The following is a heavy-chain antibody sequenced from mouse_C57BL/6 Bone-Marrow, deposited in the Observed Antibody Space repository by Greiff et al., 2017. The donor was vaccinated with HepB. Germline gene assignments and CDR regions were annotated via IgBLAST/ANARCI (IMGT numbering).Heavy chain of an antibody. CDR1: GFSLTSYG. CDR2: IWSGGST. J-gene: IGHJ4*01. Sequence: VKLVESGPGLVQPSQSLSITCTVSGFSLTSYGVHWVRQSPGKGLEWLGVIWSGGSTDYNAAFISRLSISKDNSKSQVFFKMNSLQADDTAIYYCARKESYYGSPYYAMDYWGQGTSVTVSS. D-gene: IGHD1-1*01. V-gene: IGHV2-2*01. CDR3: ARKESYYGSPYYAMDY.